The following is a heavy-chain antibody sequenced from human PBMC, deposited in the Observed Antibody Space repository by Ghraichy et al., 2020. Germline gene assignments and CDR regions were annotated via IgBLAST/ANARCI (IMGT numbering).Heavy chain of an antibody. Sequence: SETLSLTCAVYGGSFSGYYWSWIRQPPGKGLEWIGEINHSGSTNYNPSLKSRVTISVDTSKNQFSLKLSSVTAAGTAVYYCARGLSFGYDRNSYYYGMDVWGQGTTVTVSS. CDR3: ARGLSFGYDRNSYYYGMDV. CDR1: GGSFSGYY. J-gene: IGHJ6*02. V-gene: IGHV4-34*01. CDR2: INHSGST. D-gene: IGHD5-12*01.